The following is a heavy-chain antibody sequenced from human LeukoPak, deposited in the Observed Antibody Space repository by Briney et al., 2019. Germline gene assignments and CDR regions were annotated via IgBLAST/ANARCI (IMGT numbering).Heavy chain of an antibody. J-gene: IGHJ4*02. V-gene: IGHV3-23*01. CDR3: AKGWLAPGPTYDY. Sequence: PGGSLRLSCAASGFTFSGYAMGWVRQAPGKGSEWVSAISASGGTTHYADSVKGRFTLSRDNSRNTPHLQLHSLRAEDTAIYYCAKGWLAPGPTYDYWGQGTLVTVSS. CDR2: ISASGGTT. CDR1: GFTFSGYA. D-gene: IGHD6-19*01.